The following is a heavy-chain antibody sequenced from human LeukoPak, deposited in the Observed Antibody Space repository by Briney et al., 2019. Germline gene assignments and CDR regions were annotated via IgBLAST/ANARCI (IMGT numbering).Heavy chain of an antibody. J-gene: IGHJ5*02. CDR2: ISGSGGST. CDR1: GFTFSNYA. CDR3: AKGSLFNWFDP. V-gene: IGHV3-23*01. Sequence: GGSLRLSCGASGFTFSNYAMSWVRQAPGKGLEWVSCISGSGGSTYYADSVKGRFTISKDNSKNTLYLQMTSLRAEDTAVFYCAKGSLFNWFDPWGQGTLVTVSS.